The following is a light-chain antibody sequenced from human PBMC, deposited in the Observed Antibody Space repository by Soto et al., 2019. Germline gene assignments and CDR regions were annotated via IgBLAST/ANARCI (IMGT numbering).Light chain of an antibody. J-gene: IGKJ1*01. V-gene: IGKV2-28*01. CDR2: LGS. CDR1: QSLLHSNGYNY. Sequence: DIVMTQSPLSLPVTPGEPASISCRSSQSLLHSNGYNYLDWYLQKPGQSPQLLIYLGSNRASGVPDRYSGSGSGTDVTLKISRVEAEDVGVYCCMQALQTPPWTFGQGTKVEIK. CDR3: MQALQTPPWT.